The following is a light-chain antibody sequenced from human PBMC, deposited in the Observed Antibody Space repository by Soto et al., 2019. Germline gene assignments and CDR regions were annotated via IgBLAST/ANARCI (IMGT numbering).Light chain of an antibody. CDR3: MQHYSYPLT. Sequence: IQLTQSPSSLSSPLVHIVTNPCRASQGISSYLGWYQQKPGKAPERLIYEASVLQSGVPSRFSGSGSGTEFTLTVSSLQPEDFATYYCMQHYSYPLTFGGGTKVDI. CDR2: EAS. CDR1: QGISSY. V-gene: IGKV1-9*01. J-gene: IGKJ4*01.